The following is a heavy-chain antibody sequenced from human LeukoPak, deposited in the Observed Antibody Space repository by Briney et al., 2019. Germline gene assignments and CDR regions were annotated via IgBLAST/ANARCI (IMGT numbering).Heavy chain of an antibody. Sequence: SETLSLTCTVSGGSISSSSYYWGWIRQPPGKGLEWIGSIYYSGSTYYNPSLKSRVTISVDTSKNQFSLKLSSVTAADTAVYYCAREADEGYYDYWGQGTLVTVSS. D-gene: IGHD3-22*01. CDR1: GGSISSSSYY. CDR3: AREADEGYYDY. CDR2: IYYSGST. V-gene: IGHV4-39*07. J-gene: IGHJ4*02.